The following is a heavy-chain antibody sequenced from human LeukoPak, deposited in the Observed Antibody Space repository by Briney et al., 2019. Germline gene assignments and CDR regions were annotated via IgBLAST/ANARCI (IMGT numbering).Heavy chain of an antibody. J-gene: IGHJ6*02. V-gene: IGHV3-53*01. CDR2: IYSGGST. CDR3: ARYPHPAHYYYGMDV. Sequence: GGSLRLSCAASGFTVSSNYMSWVRQAPGKGLEWVSVIYSGGSTYYADSVKGRFTISRDNSKNTLYLQMNSLRAEDTAVYYCARYPHPAHYYYGMDVWGQGTTVTVSS. CDR1: GFTVSSNY.